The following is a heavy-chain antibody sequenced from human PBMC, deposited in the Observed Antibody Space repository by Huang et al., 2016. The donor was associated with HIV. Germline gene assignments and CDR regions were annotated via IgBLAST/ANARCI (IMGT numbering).Heavy chain of an antibody. CDR1: GFTFDNYG. Sequence: QVQLVESGGGVVHPGGSLTLSCAASGFTFDNYGMHWVRQAPGKGLEWVTFIKFDGSNKVYAESGKGRFTISRDNSKSTLFLHMTRLRPEDTAVYYCARTIAVSGTAYWGQGTLVTVSS. D-gene: IGHD6-19*01. CDR2: IKFDGSNK. J-gene: IGHJ4*02. V-gene: IGHV3-30*02. CDR3: ARTIAVSGTAY.